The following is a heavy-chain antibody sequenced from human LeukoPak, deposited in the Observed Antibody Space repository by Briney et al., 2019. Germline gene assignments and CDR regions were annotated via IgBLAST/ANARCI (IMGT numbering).Heavy chain of an antibody. CDR1: GFTFNTYP. CDR3: VRGMFGVVLDY. J-gene: IGHJ4*02. V-gene: IGHV3-23*01. CDR2: LSGSGDIT. D-gene: IGHD3-10*02. Sequence: GGSLRLSCAASGFTFNTYPMTWVRQAPGKGLEWVSNLSGSGDITYYADSVKGRFTVYRDNSKNRLFLEINSLRVEHTAVYYCVRGMFGVVLDYWGQGTLVTVSS.